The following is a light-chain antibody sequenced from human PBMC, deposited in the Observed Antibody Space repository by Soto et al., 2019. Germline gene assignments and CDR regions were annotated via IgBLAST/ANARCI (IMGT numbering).Light chain of an antibody. CDR1: QSVSSY. Sequence: EIVLTQSPATLSLSPGERATLSCRASQSVSSYLAWYQQKPGQAPRLLIYDASNRATGIPARFGGSGSGTDFTLTISSLEPEDFAVYYCQQRSNWLTWTFGQGTKVEIK. CDR3: QQRSNWLTWT. V-gene: IGKV3-11*01. J-gene: IGKJ1*01. CDR2: DAS.